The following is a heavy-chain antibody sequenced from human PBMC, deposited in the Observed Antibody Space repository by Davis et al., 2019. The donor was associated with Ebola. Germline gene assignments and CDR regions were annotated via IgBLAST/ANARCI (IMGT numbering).Heavy chain of an antibody. CDR1: GFTFSSYD. CDR2: ISSSGSTI. J-gene: IGHJ4*02. Sequence: GGSLRLSCAASGFTFSSYDMNWVRQAPGKGLEWVSYISSSGSTIYYADSVKGRFTISRDNAKNSLYLQMNSLRAEDTAVYYCARGGFLEWLLSWGQGTLVTVSS. V-gene: IGHV3-48*03. D-gene: IGHD3-3*01. CDR3: ARGGFLEWLLS.